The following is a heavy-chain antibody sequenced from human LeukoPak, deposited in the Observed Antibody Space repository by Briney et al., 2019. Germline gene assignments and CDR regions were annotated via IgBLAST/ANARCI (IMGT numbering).Heavy chain of an antibody. J-gene: IGHJ5*02. CDR1: GYTFTSYG. D-gene: IGHD3-10*01. CDR3: ARFFTDCGEYADKTVWFVP. Sequence: ASVKVSCKASGYTFTSYGISCVRQAPGQGLEWMGWISAYNGNTNYAQKLQGRVTMTTDTSTSTAYMELRSLRSEDTAVYYCARFFTDCGEYADKTVWFVPWGQGTLVTVSS. V-gene: IGHV1-18*01. CDR2: ISAYNGNT.